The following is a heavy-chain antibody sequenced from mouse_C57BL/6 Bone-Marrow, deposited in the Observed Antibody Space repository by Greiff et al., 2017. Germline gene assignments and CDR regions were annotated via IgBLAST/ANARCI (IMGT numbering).Heavy chain of an antibody. J-gene: IGHJ1*03. CDR2: IDPSDSYT. D-gene: IGHD2-2*01. CDR1: GYTFTSYW. V-gene: IGHV1-69*01. CDR3: SRRLPYWYFDV. Sequence: QVQLQQPGAELVMPGASVKLSCKASGYTFTSYWMNWVKQRPGQGLEWIGEIDPSDSYTNYNQKFKGKSTLTVDKSSSTAYMQLSSLTSEDSSVYYCSRRLPYWYFDVWGTGTTVTVSS.